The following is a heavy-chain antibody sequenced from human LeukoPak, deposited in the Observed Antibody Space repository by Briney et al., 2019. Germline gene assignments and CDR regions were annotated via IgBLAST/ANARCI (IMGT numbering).Heavy chain of an antibody. J-gene: IGHJ5*02. D-gene: IGHD3-16*01. V-gene: IGHV3-23*01. CDR2: IGGRGGST. Sequence: PGGSLRLSCAASGFRFSDFTMTWVRQAPGKGPEWVSAIGGRGGSTYYADSLGGRFTISRDNSKDMPYLQMNSLKVEDTATYYCGKEGGAWGQGTKVTVSS. CDR1: GFRFSDFT. CDR3: GKEGGA.